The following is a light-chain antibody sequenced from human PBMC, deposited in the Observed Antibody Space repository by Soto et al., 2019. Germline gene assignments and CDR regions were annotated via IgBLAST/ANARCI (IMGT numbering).Light chain of an antibody. Sequence: QSVLTQPPSVSGAPGQRVTISCTGSSSNIGAGYDVHWYQQLPGTAPKLLIYGNSNRPSGVPDRLSGSKSGTSASLAISGLQSEDEADYYCAAWDNSLSGWVFGGGTKLTVL. CDR2: GNS. V-gene: IGLV1-40*01. CDR1: SSNIGAGYD. J-gene: IGLJ3*02. CDR3: AAWDNSLSGWV.